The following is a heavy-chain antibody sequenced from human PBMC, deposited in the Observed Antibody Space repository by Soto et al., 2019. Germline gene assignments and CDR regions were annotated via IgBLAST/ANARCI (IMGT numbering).Heavy chain of an antibody. CDR3: ARRLAAVGPNWFDP. V-gene: IGHV4-39*01. CDR1: GGSISSSRYS. J-gene: IGHJ5*02. D-gene: IGHD6-19*01. CDR2: IYYSGST. Sequence: PSECLSLTRTVSGGSISSSRYSWGWIRQPPGKGLEWIGSIYYSGSTYYNPSLKSRVTISVDTSKNQFSLKLSSVTAADTAVYYCARRLAAVGPNWFDPWGQGTLVTVSS.